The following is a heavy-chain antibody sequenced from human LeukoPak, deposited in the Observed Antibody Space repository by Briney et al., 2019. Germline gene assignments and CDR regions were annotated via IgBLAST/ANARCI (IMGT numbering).Heavy chain of an antibody. Sequence: GGSLRLSCAASGFTVSSNYMSWVRQAPGKGLEWVSVIYSGGSTYYADSVKGRFTISRDNSKNTLYLQMNSLRAEDTAVYYCARAEYSSSWFLEYWGQGTLVTVSS. CDR3: ARAEYSSSWFLEY. J-gene: IGHJ4*02. CDR2: IYSGGST. V-gene: IGHV3-66*01. D-gene: IGHD6-13*01. CDR1: GFTVSSNY.